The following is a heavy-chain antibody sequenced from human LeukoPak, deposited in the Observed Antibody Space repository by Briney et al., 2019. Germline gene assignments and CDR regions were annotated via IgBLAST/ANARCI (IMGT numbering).Heavy chain of an antibody. Sequence: SETLSLTCTVSGGSISSYYWSWIRQPPGKGLEWIGYIYYSGSTNYNPSLKSRVTISVDTSKNQFSLKLSSVTAADTAVYYCARALEYYDFWSGYPTYFDYWGQGTLVTVSS. CDR2: IYYSGST. D-gene: IGHD3-3*01. CDR3: ARALEYYDFWSGYPTYFDY. J-gene: IGHJ4*02. CDR1: GGSISSYY. V-gene: IGHV4-59*08.